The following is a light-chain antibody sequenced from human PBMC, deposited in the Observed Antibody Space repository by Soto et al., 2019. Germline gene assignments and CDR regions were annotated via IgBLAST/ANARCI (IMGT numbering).Light chain of an antibody. CDR3: QQYDTCPRT. CDR2: GAS. J-gene: IGKJ2*01. Sequence: EIVMTQSPATLSVSPGERATLSCRASQSISSNLAWYQQKPGQAPRLLIFGASTRATGIPARFSGSGSRTEFTLTISSLQSEDFAIYYCQQYDTCPRTFGQGTKLEIQ. CDR1: QSISSN. V-gene: IGKV3-15*01.